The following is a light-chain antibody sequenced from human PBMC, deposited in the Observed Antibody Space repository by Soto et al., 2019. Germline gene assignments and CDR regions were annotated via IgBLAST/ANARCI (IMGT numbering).Light chain of an antibody. CDR1: SSDIGGYNY. V-gene: IGLV2-8*01. Sequence: QSVLTQPPSASGSPGQSVTISCTGTSSDIGGYNYVSWYQQHPGKAPKLIIYEVSKRPSGVPDRFSGSKSGNTASLTVSGLQAEDEADYYCSSYARSNNLGFGGGTKVTVL. CDR3: SSYARSNNLG. CDR2: EVS. J-gene: IGLJ2*01.